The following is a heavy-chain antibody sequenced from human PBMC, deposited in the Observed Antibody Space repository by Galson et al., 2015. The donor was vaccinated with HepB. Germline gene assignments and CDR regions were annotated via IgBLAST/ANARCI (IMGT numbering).Heavy chain of an antibody. CDR3: ARIGYSGYDHLGY. V-gene: IGHV3-48*04. Sequence: SLRLSCAASGFTFSSYSMNWVRQAPGKGLEWVSYISSSSSTIYYADSVKGRFTISRDNAKNSLYLQMNSLRAEDTAVYYCARIGYSGYDHLGYWGQGTLVTVSS. J-gene: IGHJ4*02. CDR2: ISSSSSTI. CDR1: GFTFSSYS. D-gene: IGHD5-12*01.